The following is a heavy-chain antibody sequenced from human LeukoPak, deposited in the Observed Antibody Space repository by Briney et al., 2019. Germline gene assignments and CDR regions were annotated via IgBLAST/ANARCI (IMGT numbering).Heavy chain of an antibody. D-gene: IGHD5-18*01. CDR1: GFTFSSYE. CDR2: ISSSGSTI. V-gene: IGHV3-48*03. Sequence: GGSLRLSCAASGFTFSSYEMNWVRQAPGKGLEWVSYISSSGSTIYYADSVKGRFTISRDNSKNTLYLQMNSLRAEDTAVYYCARDRGRGYSYGFSGLYFDYWGQGTLVTVSS. J-gene: IGHJ4*02. CDR3: ARDRGRGYSYGFSGLYFDY.